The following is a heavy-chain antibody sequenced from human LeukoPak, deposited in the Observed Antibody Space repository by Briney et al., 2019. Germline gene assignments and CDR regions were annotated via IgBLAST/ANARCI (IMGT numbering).Heavy chain of an antibody. Sequence: KPGESLKISCKGSGYSFTSYWIGWVRQMPGKGLEWMGIIYPGDSDTSYSPSFQGQVTISADKSISAAYLQWSSLKASDTAMYYCARLLDYYDSSGGPFDYWGQGTLVTVSS. CDR2: IYPGDSDT. V-gene: IGHV5-51*01. D-gene: IGHD3-22*01. CDR3: ARLLDYYDSSGGPFDY. CDR1: GYSFTSYW. J-gene: IGHJ4*02.